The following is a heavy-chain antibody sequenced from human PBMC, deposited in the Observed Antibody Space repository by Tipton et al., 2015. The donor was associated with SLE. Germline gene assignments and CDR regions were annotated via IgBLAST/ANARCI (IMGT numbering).Heavy chain of an antibody. J-gene: IGHJ5*02. CDR3: ARHQYYDRANYFDP. Sequence: TLSLTCIVSNGSISRSRSYWGWIRQPPGKGLEWIGSKYYSGSTYYNPSLKSRVTISVDTSRKQFSLNLTSVTAADTAVYYCARHQYYDRANYFDPWGQGTLVTVSS. CDR2: KYYSGST. V-gene: IGHV4-39*07. CDR1: NGSISRSRSY. D-gene: IGHD3-3*01.